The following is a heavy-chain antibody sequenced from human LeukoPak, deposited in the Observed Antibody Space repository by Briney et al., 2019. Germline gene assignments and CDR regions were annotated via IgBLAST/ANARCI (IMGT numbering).Heavy chain of an antibody. J-gene: IGHJ4*02. Sequence: SVKVSCKASGGTFSSYAISWVRQAPGQGLEWMGGIIPIFGTANYAQKFQGRVTITADESTSTAYMELSSLSSEDTAVYYCARDAHDYGDYNYFDYWGQGTLVTVSS. CDR2: IIPIFGTA. D-gene: IGHD4-17*01. CDR3: ARDAHDYGDYNYFDY. CDR1: GGTFSSYA. V-gene: IGHV1-69*01.